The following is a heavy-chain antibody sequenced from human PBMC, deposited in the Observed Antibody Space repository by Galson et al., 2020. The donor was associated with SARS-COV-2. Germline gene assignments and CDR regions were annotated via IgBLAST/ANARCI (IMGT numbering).Heavy chain of an antibody. V-gene: IGHV3-74*01. D-gene: IGHD3-16*01. CDR2: IYSEGSST. Sequence: GGPLRLSCAASGFTFSSYWMHWVRQAPGKGLVWVSRIYSEGSSTSYADSVKGRFTIPGDDAKNTLYLNMRSLRAEDTAVYYCARGDRRNDYFDYWGQGTLVTVSS. CDR3: ARGDRRNDYFDY. J-gene: IGHJ4*02. CDR1: GFTFSSYW.